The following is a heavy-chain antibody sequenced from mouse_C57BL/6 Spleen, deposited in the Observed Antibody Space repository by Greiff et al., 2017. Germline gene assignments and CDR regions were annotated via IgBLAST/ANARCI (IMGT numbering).Heavy chain of an antibody. J-gene: IGHJ2*01. D-gene: IGHD2-4*01. CDR1: GYTFTGYW. CDR3: ARSTRRDYDYVYYYFDY. CDR2: IDPSDSYT. V-gene: IGHV1-69*01. Sequence: QVQLQQPGAELVMPGASVKLSCKASGYTFTGYWMHWVKQRPGQGLEWIGEIDPSDSYTNYNQKFKGKSTLTVDKSSSTAYMQLSSLTSEDSAVYYCARSTRRDYDYVYYYFDYWGQGTTLTVSS.